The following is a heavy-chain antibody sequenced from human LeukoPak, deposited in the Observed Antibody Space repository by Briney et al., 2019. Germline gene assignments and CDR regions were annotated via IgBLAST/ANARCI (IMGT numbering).Heavy chain of an antibody. CDR1: GFTFSSCS. V-gene: IGHV3-48*04. CDR3: ARGDYGSGSPYYYYYMDV. D-gene: IGHD3-10*01. J-gene: IGHJ6*03. Sequence: GGSLRLSCAASGFTFSSCSMNWVRQAPGKGLEWVSYISSSSSTIYYADSVKGRFTISRDNAKNSLYLQMNSLRAEDTAVYYCARGDYGSGSPYYYYYMDVWGKGTTVTISS. CDR2: ISSSSSTI.